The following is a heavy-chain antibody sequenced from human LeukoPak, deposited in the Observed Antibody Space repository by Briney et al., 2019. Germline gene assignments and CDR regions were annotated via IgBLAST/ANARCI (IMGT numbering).Heavy chain of an antibody. CDR2: IYSSGST. V-gene: IGHV4-4*07. CDR3: ARGVYDILTGYYRFDY. J-gene: IGHJ4*02. CDR1: GGSISNYY. D-gene: IGHD3-9*01. Sequence: SETLSLTCTVSGGSISNYYWSWIRQPAGKGLEWIGRIYSSGSTNYNPSLKSRVTISVDTSRNQFSLKLSSVTAADTAVYYCARGVYDILTGYYRFDYWGQGTLVTVSS.